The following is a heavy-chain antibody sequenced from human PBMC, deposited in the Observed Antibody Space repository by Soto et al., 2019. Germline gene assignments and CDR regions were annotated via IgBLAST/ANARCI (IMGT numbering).Heavy chain of an antibody. CDR2: IYYSGST. CDR1: GGSISSYY. Sequence: PSETLSLTCPVSGGSISSYYWSWIRQPPGKGLEWIGYIYYSGSTNYNPSLKSRVTISVDTSKNQFSLKLSSVTAADTAVYYCARERVDSYKYYYYYYGMDVWGQGTTVTVSS. V-gene: IGHV4-59*01. J-gene: IGHJ6*02. CDR3: ARERVDSYKYYYYYYGMDV. D-gene: IGHD5-18*01.